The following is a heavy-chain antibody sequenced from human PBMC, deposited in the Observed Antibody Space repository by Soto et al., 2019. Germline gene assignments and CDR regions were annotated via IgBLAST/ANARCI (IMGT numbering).Heavy chain of an antibody. D-gene: IGHD3-10*01. V-gene: IGHV3-23*01. CDR1: GFTFSSNG. CDR3: AKCSRGRGQENVIDI. J-gene: IGHJ3*02. Sequence: GGSLRLSCAASGFTFSSNGMNWVRQAPGKGLEWVSGISGSGDGTYYADSVKGRFTISRDNSKDTLYLHMNSLRVADTAIYYCAKCSRGRGQENVIDIWGKGTMVTVSS. CDR2: ISGSGDGT.